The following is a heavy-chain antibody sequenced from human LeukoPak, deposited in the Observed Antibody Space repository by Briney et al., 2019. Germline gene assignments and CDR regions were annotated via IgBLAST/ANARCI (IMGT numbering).Heavy chain of an antibody. J-gene: IGHJ4*02. CDR1: GFTLSSHA. CDR3: AKGRGYSDFGVDY. CDR2: ISSSGTST. Sequence: GGSLRLSCAASGFTLSSHAMTWVRQAPGKGLEWVSVISSSGTSTYYADSVKGRFTISRDNSKNTLYLQMNSLSAEDTAVYYCAKGRGYSDFGVDYWGQGTLVTGSS. V-gene: IGHV3-23*01. D-gene: IGHD5-12*01.